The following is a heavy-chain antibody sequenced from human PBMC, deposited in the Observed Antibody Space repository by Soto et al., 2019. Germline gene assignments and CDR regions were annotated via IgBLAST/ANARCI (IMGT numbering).Heavy chain of an antibody. CDR2: ISGTGGST. D-gene: IGHD3-22*01. J-gene: IGHJ4*02. Sequence: EVQLLQSGGGLVQPGGSLRLSCAASGFTFTSYAMSWVRQAPGKGLEWVSTISGTGGSTYYPDSVKGRFTISRANSKNTVYLKMNSLRAEDAAVYYCAKEMTSGYYLFVYWGQGTLVTVSS. CDR1: GFTFTSYA. V-gene: IGHV3-23*01. CDR3: AKEMTSGYYLFVY.